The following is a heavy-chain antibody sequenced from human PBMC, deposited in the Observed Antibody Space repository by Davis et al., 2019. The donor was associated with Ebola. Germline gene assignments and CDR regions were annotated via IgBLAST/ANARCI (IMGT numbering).Heavy chain of an antibody. V-gene: IGHV4-34*01. CDR2: IHHSGST. CDR1: GASFSGYY. J-gene: IGHJ4*02. D-gene: IGHD3-10*01. Sequence: GSLRPSCPVYGASFSGYYWSWIRQPPGTGLECLGAIHHSGSTNYNPSLKSRVTLSVDTSKNQFSLKLSSVTAADTAVYYCARSKAYMVRGVITNWGQGTLVTVSS. CDR3: ARSKAYMVRGVITN.